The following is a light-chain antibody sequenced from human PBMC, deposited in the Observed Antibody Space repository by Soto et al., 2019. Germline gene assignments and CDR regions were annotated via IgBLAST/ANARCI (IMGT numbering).Light chain of an antibody. CDR3: QQRSNWLIT. V-gene: IGKV3D-11*02. CDR2: DAS. CDR1: QSVSNY. Sequence: EIVLTQSPDTLSLSPGERATLSCRASQSVSNYLAWYQQKPGQAPRLLIYDASNRATGIPARFSSSGPGTDFTLTISSLEPEDFAVYYCQQRSNWLITFGQGTRLDIK. J-gene: IGKJ5*01.